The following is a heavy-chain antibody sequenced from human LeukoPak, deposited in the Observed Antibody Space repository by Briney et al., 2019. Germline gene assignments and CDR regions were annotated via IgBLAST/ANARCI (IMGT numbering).Heavy chain of an antibody. Sequence: SETLSLTCAVYGGSFSGYYWSWLRQPPGKGLEWLGYIYYSGGTNYNPSLKSRVTISVDTSKNQFSLKLSSVTAADTALYYCARGLWFGDENPPYFDYWGQGTLVTVSS. CDR3: ARGLWFGDENPPYFDY. V-gene: IGHV4-59*08. J-gene: IGHJ4*02. CDR2: IYYSGGT. CDR1: GGSFSGYY. D-gene: IGHD3-10*01.